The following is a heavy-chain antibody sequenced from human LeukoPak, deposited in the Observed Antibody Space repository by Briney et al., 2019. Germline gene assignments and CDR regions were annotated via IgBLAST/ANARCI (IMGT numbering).Heavy chain of an antibody. CDR3: AKDSRITMIVVVPSVDY. D-gene: IGHD3-22*01. J-gene: IGHJ4*02. CDR1: GFTFSSYG. V-gene: IGHV3-30*18. CDR2: ISYDGSNK. Sequence: PGGSLRLSCAASGFTFSSYGMHWVRQAPGKGLEWVAVISYDGSNKYYADSVKGRFTISRDNSKNTLYLQMNSLRAEDTAVYYCAKDSRITMIVVVPSVDYWGQGTLVTVSS.